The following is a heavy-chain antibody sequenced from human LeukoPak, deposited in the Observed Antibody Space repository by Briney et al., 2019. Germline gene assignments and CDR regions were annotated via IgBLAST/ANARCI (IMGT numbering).Heavy chain of an antibody. V-gene: IGHV4-4*08. Sequence: SETLSLTCTVSGGSISRYYWSWIRQPPGKGLEWVGYIYSSGSTNSNPSLKSRVTISVDTSKNNFSLRLASVTAADTAVYYCASPPLDYGDYSIDYWGHGTLVTVSS. D-gene: IGHD4-17*01. CDR1: GGSISRYY. CDR2: IYSSGST. J-gene: IGHJ4*01. CDR3: ASPPLDYGDYSIDY.